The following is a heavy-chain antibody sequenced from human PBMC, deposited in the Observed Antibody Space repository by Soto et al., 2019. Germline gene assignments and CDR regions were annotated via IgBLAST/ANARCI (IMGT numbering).Heavy chain of an antibody. V-gene: IGHV1-3*01. CDR3: AGERTGTTLLRYYGMDV. J-gene: IGHJ6*02. D-gene: IGHD1-1*01. Sequence: ASVKVSCKASGYTFTSYAMHWVRQAPGQRLEWMGWINAGNGNTKYSQKFQGRVTIPRDTSASTAYMELSSLRSEDTAVYYCAGERTGTTLLRYYGMDVWGQGTTVTVSS. CDR2: INAGNGNT. CDR1: GYTFTSYA.